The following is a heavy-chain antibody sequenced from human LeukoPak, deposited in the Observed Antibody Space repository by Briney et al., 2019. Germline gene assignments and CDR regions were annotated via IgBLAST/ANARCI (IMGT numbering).Heavy chain of an antibody. D-gene: IGHD3-9*01. CDR1: GFTFSSYW. CDR2: INGDGRNI. CDR3: TRDLMDYDASTGLHHYYMDV. J-gene: IGHJ6*02. Sequence: PGGSLRLSCAASGFTFSSYWMSWVRQAPGKGLVWVSRINGDGRNINYADSVRGRFTISRDNAKNTLYLQMNTLRVEDTAVYYCTRDLMDYDASTGLHHYYMDVWGQGTTVTVSS. V-gene: IGHV3-74*01.